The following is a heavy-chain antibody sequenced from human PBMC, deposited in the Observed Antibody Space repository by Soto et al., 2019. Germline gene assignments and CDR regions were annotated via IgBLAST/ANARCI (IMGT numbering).Heavy chain of an antibody. CDR2: INPNSGGT. CDR1: GYTFTGYY. CDR3: ARTGLYSSSSMAYYYGMEV. J-gene: IGHJ6*01. Sequence: ASVKVSCKASGYTFTGYYMHWVRQAPGQGLEWMGWINPNSGGTNYAQKFQGRVTMTRDTSISTAYMELSRLRSDDTAVYYCARTGLYSSSSMAYYYGMEVLGQGTTGIVSS. D-gene: IGHD6-6*01. V-gene: IGHV1-2*02.